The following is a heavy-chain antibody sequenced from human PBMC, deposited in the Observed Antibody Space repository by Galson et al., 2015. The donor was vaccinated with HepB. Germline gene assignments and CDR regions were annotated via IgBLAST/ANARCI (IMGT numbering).Heavy chain of an antibody. D-gene: IGHD3-10*01. CDR2: TSFDGSNF. CDR1: GFTFSNYA. J-gene: IGHJ6*02. V-gene: IGHV3-30-3*01. CDR3: ARDIDYGSGTYQYYYYYGMDV. Sequence: SLRLSCAASGFTFSNYAMHWVRQAPGKGLEWVAATSFDGSNFYHADSVKGRFTISRDNSKNTLFLQMNSLRAEDTAVYYCARDIDYGSGTYQYYYYYGMDVWGQGTTVTVSS.